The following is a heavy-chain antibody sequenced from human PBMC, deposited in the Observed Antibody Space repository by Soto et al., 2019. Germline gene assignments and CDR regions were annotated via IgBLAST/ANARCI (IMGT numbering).Heavy chain of an antibody. CDR1: GYTFSHYY. D-gene: IGHD1-26*01. Sequence: QVHLVQSGAELKKPAASVKISCKASGYTFSHYYMHWVRQAPGQGLEWMGWINPNSGDTNYAQKFQGGLTINRDTSINTGYMELSRLTSDDTAVYYCARSGALGGGFDFWGQGTLVTVSS. V-gene: IGHV1-2*02. CDR3: ARSGALGGGFDF. J-gene: IGHJ4*02. CDR2: INPNSGDT.